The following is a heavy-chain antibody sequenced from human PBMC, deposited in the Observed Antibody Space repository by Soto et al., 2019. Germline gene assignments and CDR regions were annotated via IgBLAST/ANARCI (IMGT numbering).Heavy chain of an antibody. J-gene: IGHJ6*02. D-gene: IGHD3-10*01. CDR3: ARDRTSYGSGMGYYGMDV. V-gene: IGHV1-18*01. Sequence: GASGKVSCKASGYTFTSYGISWVRQAPGQGLEWMGWISAYNGNTNYAQKLQGRVTMTTDTSTSTAYMELRSLRSDDTAVYYCARDRTSYGSGMGYYGMDVWGQGTTVTVSS. CDR2: ISAYNGNT. CDR1: GYTFTSYG.